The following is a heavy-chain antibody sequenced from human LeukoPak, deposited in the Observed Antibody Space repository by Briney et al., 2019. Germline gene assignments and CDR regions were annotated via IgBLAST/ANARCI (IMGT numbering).Heavy chain of an antibody. J-gene: IGHJ3*02. CDR2: IYYSGST. Sequence: SETLSLTCTVSTDSISTYYWSWIRQPPGKGLEWIGYIYYSGSTNYNPSLKSRVTISVDTSKNQFSLKLSSVTAADTAVYYCARAHHPDAFDIWGQGTMVSVSS. CDR1: TDSISTYY. V-gene: IGHV4-59*01. CDR3: ARAHHPDAFDI.